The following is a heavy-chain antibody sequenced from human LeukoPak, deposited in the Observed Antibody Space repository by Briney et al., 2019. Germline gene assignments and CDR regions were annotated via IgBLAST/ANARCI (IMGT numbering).Heavy chain of an antibody. V-gene: IGHV3-72*01. Sequence: GGSLRLSCAASGFTFSTYWMSWVRQAPGKGLEWVGRNRNKANNYTPEYAASVKGRFTISRDDSKNSLYLQMNSLKTEDTAVYYCARWGRDSDGYAHGYDFWGQGTLVTVSS. D-gene: IGHD3-22*01. CDR1: GFTFSTYW. J-gene: IGHJ4*02. CDR2: NRNKANNYTP. CDR3: ARWGRDSDGYAHGYDF.